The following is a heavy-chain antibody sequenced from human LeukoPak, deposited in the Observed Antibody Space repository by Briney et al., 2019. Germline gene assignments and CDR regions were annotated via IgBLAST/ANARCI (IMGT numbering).Heavy chain of an antibody. CDR2: ISAYNGNT. D-gene: IGHD3-10*01. CDR1: GYTFTSYG. Sequence: ASVKVSCTASGYTFTSYGISWVRQAPGQGLEWMGWISAYNGNTNYAQKLQGRVTMTTDTSTSTAYMELRSLRSDDTAVYYCARDRVWFGESYFDYWGQGTLVTVSS. CDR3: ARDRVWFGESYFDY. V-gene: IGHV1-18*01. J-gene: IGHJ4*02.